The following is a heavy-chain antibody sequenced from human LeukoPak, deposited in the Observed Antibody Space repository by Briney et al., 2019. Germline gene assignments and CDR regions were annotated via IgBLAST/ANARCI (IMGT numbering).Heavy chain of an antibody. CDR1: GFTVSSNY. J-gene: IGHJ4*02. D-gene: IGHD4-17*01. CDR2: IYSGGST. Sequence: QPGGSLRLSCAASGFTVSSNYMSWVRQAPGKGLEWVSVIYSGGSTYYADSVKGRFTISRDNSKNTLYLQTNSLRAEDTAVYYCARVSQRHDYGASWGQGTRVTVSS. V-gene: IGHV3-53*01. CDR3: ARVSQRHDYGAS.